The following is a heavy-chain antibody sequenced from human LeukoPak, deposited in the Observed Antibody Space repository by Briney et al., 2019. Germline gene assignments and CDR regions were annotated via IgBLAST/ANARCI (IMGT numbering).Heavy chain of an antibody. Sequence: PGGSLRLSCAASGFTFNNYWMSWVRQAPGKGLEWVANIHQHGSEKYYVDSVKGRFTISRDNAKNSLSLQMNSLRAEDTAVYYCARDPYNGSYGDDYYYYMDVWGKGTTVTISS. D-gene: IGHD1-26*01. CDR1: GFTFNNYW. V-gene: IGHV3-7*01. CDR3: ARDPYNGSYGDDYYYYMDV. J-gene: IGHJ6*03. CDR2: IHQHGSEK.